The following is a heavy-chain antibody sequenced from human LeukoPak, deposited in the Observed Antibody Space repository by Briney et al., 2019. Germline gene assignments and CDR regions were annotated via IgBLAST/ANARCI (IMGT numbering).Heavy chain of an antibody. V-gene: IGHV3-23*01. CDR3: AKGSRIVATIGFDY. Sequence: PGGSLRLSCAASGFTFSDYGMSWVRQAPGKGLEWVSTISDGGSITYYADSVKGRFTISRDNSKNTLYLQMNSLGAEDTAVYYCAKGSRIVATIGFDYWGQGTLVTVSS. CDR2: ISDGGSIT. J-gene: IGHJ4*02. CDR1: GFTFSDYG. D-gene: IGHD5-12*01.